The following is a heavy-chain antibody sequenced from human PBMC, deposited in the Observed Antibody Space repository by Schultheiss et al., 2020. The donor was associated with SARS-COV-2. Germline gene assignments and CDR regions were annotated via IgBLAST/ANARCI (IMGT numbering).Heavy chain of an antibody. CDR2: INHSGST. D-gene: IGHD2-15*01. J-gene: IGHJ6*02. CDR1: GGSFSGYY. CDR3: ARFNPMNWLVAATGPGMDV. Sequence: SCAVYGGSFSGYYWSWIRQPPGKGLEWIGEINHSGSTNYNPSLKSRVTISVDTSKNQFSLKLSSVTAADTAVYYCARFNPMNWLVAATGPGMDVWGQGTTVTVSS. V-gene: IGHV4-34*01.